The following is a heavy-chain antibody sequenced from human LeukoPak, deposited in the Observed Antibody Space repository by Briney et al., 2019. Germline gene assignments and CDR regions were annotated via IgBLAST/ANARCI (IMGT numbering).Heavy chain of an antibody. CDR1: GGSITSTSFY. CDR2: IYHTGRT. CDR3: VRHFGYTSAWDLYYSDIDV. D-gene: IGHD6-19*01. V-gene: IGHV4-39*01. J-gene: IGHJ6*02. Sequence: SSETLPLTCTVSGGSITSTSFYWGWIRQSPGKGLEWIGTIYHTGRTYDNPSLKSRVTISVDTSENQFSLKLNSVTAADTAIYYCVRHFGYTSAWDLYYSDIDVWGQGTTVTISS.